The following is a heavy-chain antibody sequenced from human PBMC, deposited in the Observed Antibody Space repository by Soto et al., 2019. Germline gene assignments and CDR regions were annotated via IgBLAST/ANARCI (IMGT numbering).Heavy chain of an antibody. Sequence: LSLTCTVSGGPIRSGDYYWSWIRQPPGKGLEWIGYIYYSGSTYYNPSLKSRVTISVDTSKNQFSLKLSSVTAADTAVYYCARDRYDFWSGSYYYYGMDVWGQGTTVTVSS. CDR1: GGPIRSGDYY. CDR3: ARDRYDFWSGSYYYYGMDV. J-gene: IGHJ6*02. CDR2: IYYSGST. D-gene: IGHD3-3*01. V-gene: IGHV4-30-4*01.